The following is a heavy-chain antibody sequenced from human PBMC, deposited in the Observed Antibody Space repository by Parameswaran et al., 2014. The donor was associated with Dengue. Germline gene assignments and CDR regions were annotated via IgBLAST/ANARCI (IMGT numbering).Heavy chain of an antibody. CDR2: ISAYNGNT. D-gene: IGHD6-19*01. Sequence: SWVRQAPGQGLEWMGWISAYNGNTNYAQKLQGRVTMTTDTSTSTAYMELRSLRSDDTAVYYCARGEGFRASGWPAEYFQHWGQGTLVTVSS. V-gene: IGHV1-18*01. CDR3: ARGEGFRASGWPAEYFQH. J-gene: IGHJ1*01.